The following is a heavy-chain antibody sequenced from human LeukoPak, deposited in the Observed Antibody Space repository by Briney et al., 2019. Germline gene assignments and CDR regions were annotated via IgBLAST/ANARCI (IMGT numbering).Heavy chain of an antibody. CDR3: ARQPYYDSGGYYYGY. D-gene: IGHD3-22*01. J-gene: IGHJ4*02. CDR2: ISAYNGNT. Sequence: ASVKVSCKASGYTFNSFVISWVRQAPGQGLEWMGWISAYNGNTNYAQKLQGRVTMTTDTSTSTAYIELRSLRSDDTAVYYCARQPYYDSGGYYYGYWGQGTPVTVSS. CDR1: GYTFNSFV. V-gene: IGHV1-18*01.